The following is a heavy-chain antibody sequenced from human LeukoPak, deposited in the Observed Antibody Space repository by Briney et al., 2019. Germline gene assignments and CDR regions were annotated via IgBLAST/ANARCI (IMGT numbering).Heavy chain of an antibody. D-gene: IGHD5-18*01. CDR2: IYYSGST. V-gene: IGHV4-59*01. CDR3: ARAPSGYSYGSGWFDP. Sequence: PSETLSLTCAVYGGSFSGYYWSWIRQPPGKGLEWIGYIYYSGSTNYNPSLKSRVTISVDTSKNQFSLKLSSVTAADTVVYYCARAPSGYSYGSGWFDPWGQGTLVTVSS. CDR1: GGSFSGYY. J-gene: IGHJ5*02.